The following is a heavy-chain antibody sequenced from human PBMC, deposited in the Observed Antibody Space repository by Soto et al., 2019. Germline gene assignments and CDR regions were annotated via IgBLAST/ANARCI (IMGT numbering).Heavy chain of an antibody. CDR2: IDPSDYQT. Sequence: PGESLKISCKGSGYSFAGYWITWVRQKPGKGLEWMGRIDPSDYQTYYIPSFRGHVTISATKSITTVFLQWSSLRASDTAMYYCARQIYDSDTGPNFQYYFDSWGQGTPVTVSS. CDR3: ARQIYDSDTGPNFQYYFDS. V-gene: IGHV5-10-1*01. D-gene: IGHD3-22*01. CDR1: GYSFAGYW. J-gene: IGHJ4*02.